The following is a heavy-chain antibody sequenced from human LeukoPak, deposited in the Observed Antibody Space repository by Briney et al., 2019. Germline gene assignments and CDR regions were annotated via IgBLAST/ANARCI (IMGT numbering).Heavy chain of an antibody. CDR2: IYTSGST. CDR3: ASEGGSGDTYCFDY. D-gene: IGHD1-26*01. J-gene: IGHJ4*02. V-gene: IGHV4-4*07. Sequence: SETLSLTCTVSGGSISSYYWSWIRQPAGKGLEWIGRIYTSGSTNYNPSLKSRVTMSVDTSKNQFSLKLSSVTAADTAVYYCASEGGSGDTYCFDYWGQGTLVTVSS. CDR1: GGSISSYY.